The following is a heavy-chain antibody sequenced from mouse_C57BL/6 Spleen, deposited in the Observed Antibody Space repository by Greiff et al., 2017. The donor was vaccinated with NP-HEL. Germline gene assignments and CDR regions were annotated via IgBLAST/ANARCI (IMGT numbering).Heavy chain of an antibody. D-gene: IGHD2-3*01. CDR2: IWSGGST. J-gene: IGHJ4*01. V-gene: IGHV2-2*01. CDR1: GFSLTSYG. Sequence: VQLKESGPGLVQPSQSLSITCTVSGFSLTSYGVHWVRQSPGKGLEWLGVIWSGGSTDYNAAFISRLSISKDNSKSQVFFKMNSLQADDTAIYYCARNFDGYYVGYAMDYWGQGTSVTVSS. CDR3: ARNFDGYYVGYAMDY.